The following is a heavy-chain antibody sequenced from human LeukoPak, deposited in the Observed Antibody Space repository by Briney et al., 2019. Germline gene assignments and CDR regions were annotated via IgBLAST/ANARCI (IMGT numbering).Heavy chain of an antibody. CDR3: AREWGLLRSPHQYYFDY. V-gene: IGHV1-2*02. Sequence: ASVKVSCKTSGYTFTDYYIHWVRHAPGQGLEWMGWINPNSGVTNYAQMFQGRVTMTRDTSITTLYMDLSRLRSDDTAIYYCAREWGLLRSPHQYYFDYWGQGTLVTVSS. CDR1: GYTFTDYY. D-gene: IGHD4-17*01. CDR2: INPNSGVT. J-gene: IGHJ4*02.